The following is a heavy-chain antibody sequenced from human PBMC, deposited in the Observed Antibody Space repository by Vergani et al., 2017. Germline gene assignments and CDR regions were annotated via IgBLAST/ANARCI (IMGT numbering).Heavy chain of an antibody. CDR2: TYYSGST. Sequence: QVQLQESGPGLVKPSETLSLTCTVSGGSVSSGSYYWSWIRQPAGKGLEWIGYTYYSGSTNYNHSLKSRVTISVDTSKNQFSLKLSSVTAADTAVYYCARESSGASNRYYYYYMDVWGKGTTVTVSS. D-gene: IGHD2-15*01. CDR3: ARESSGASNRYYYYYMDV. V-gene: IGHV4-61*10. CDR1: GGSVSSGSYY. J-gene: IGHJ6*03.